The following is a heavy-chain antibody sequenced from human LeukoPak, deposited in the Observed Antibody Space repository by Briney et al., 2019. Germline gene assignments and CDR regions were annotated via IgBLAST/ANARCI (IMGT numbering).Heavy chain of an antibody. CDR1: GFTFSSYA. CDR3: AKDRARGGATDFDY. J-gene: IGHJ4*02. CDR2: ISGSGGST. Sequence: GGSLRLSCAASGFTFSSYAMSWVRQAPGKGLEWVSAISGSGGSTYYADSVKGQFTISRDNSRNTLYLQMNSLRAEDTAVYSCAKDRARGGATDFDYWGQGTLVTVSS. D-gene: IGHD1-26*01. V-gene: IGHV3-23*01.